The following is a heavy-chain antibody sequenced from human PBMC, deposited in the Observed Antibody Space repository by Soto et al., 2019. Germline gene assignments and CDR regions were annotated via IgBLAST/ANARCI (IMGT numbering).Heavy chain of an antibody. CDR1: GASFTSNDW. CDR2: IYRTGST. D-gene: IGHD1-7*01. V-gene: IGHV4-4*02. Sequence: SETLSLTCAVSGASFTSNDWWTWVRQPPGRGLEWIGEIYRTGSTNYNPSLKSRATISLDKSENQFSLKVTSLTAADTAVYYCASRDPGTSVDDWGQGTLVTVSS. J-gene: IGHJ4*02. CDR3: ASRDPGTSVDD.